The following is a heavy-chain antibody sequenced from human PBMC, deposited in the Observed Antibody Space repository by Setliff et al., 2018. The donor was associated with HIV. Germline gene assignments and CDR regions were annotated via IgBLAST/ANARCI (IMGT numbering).Heavy chain of an antibody. CDR1: GFTFSSFN. CDR2: IKTKTDGGTT. Sequence: AGGSLRLSCAASGFTFSSFNMNWVRQAPGKGLEWVGRIKTKTDGGTTDYAAPVKGRFTISRDDSENTLYLQMISLKTEDTAVYYCTKGPGKGSFMDHWGQGTLVTVSS. V-gene: IGHV3-15*01. CDR3: TKGPGKGSFMDH. J-gene: IGHJ4*02. D-gene: IGHD6-13*01.